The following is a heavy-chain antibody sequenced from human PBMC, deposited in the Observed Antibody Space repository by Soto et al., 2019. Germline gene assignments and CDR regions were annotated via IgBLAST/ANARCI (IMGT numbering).Heavy chain of an antibody. D-gene: IGHD3-3*01. CDR1: GYSFTTYW. CDR3: AGRSGESGSSMDG. CDR2: IYAGDSDT. V-gene: IGHV5-51*01. J-gene: IGHJ6*02. Sequence: GEFLKISCKGSGYSFTTYWIAWVRQMPGKGLEWMGFIYAGDSDTRYSPSFQGQVSISADKSISTAYLQWSRLKASATAMNYCAGRSGESGSSMDGWSREHRVTVSS.